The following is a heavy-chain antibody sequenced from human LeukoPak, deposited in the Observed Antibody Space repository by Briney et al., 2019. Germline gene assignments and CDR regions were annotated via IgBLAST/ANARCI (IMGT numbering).Heavy chain of an antibody. Sequence: ASVKVSCKASGFTFTSSAMQWVRQARGQRLEWIGWIVVGSGNTNYAQKFQERVTITRDMSTSTAYMELSSLRSEDTAVYYCAVQSLRLGELFDAFDIWGQGTMVTVSS. J-gene: IGHJ3*02. CDR2: IVVGSGNT. CDR3: AVQSLRLGELFDAFDI. V-gene: IGHV1-58*02. CDR1: GFTFTSSA. D-gene: IGHD3-16*01.